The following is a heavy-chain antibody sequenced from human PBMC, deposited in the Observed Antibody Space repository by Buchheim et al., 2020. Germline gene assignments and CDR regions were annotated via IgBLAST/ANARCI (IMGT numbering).Heavy chain of an antibody. V-gene: IGHV3-33*01. CDR3: ARGEPPYVGGPGQSYYGMDV. CDR2: IWYDGSNK. D-gene: IGHD1-14*01. Sequence: QVQLVESGGGVVQPGRSLRLSCAASGFTFSSYGMHWVRQAPGKGLEWVAVIWYDGSNKYYADSVKGRFTISRDNSKNTLYLQMNSLRAEDTAVYYCARGEPPYVGGPGQSYYGMDVWGQGTT. J-gene: IGHJ6*02. CDR1: GFTFSSYG.